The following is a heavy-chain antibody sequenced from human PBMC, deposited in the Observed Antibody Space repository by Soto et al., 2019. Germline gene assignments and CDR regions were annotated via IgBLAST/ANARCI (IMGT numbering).Heavy chain of an antibody. CDR2: IYWDDDK. Sequence: QITLKESGPTLVKPTQTLTLTCTFSGFSLSTSGVGVGWIRQPPGKALEWLALIYWDDDKRYSPSLKSRLTITKHTSKNQVVLTMTNMDPVDTATYYCAHRDIAVAGTGFDYWGQGTLVTVSS. J-gene: IGHJ4*02. CDR3: AHRDIAVAGTGFDY. CDR1: GFSLSTSGVG. V-gene: IGHV2-5*02. D-gene: IGHD6-19*01.